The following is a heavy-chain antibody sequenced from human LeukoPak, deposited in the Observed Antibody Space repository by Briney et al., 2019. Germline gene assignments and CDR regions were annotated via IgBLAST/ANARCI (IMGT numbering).Heavy chain of an antibody. Sequence: GESLKISCEASGYILTTYWLSWVRPMPGKGLEWMGRIDPGDSYTNYSPSFQGRVTISADKTISTAYLQWSSLKASDTAMYYCARHDKGSYWYFDLWGRGTQVTVSS. V-gene: IGHV5-10-1*01. CDR3: ARHDKGSYWYFDL. CDR1: GYILTTYW. D-gene: IGHD2-15*01. CDR2: IDPGDSYT. J-gene: IGHJ2*01.